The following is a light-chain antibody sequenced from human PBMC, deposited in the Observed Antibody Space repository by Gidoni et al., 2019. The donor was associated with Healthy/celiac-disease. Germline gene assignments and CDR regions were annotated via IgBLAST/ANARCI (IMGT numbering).Light chain of an antibody. CDR3: QQRSNWPPT. CDR1: QSVSSY. Sequence: EIVFTQSPATLSLSPGETATLSCRASQSVSSYLAWYQQKPGQAPRLLIYDASNRATGIPARFSGSGSGTDFTLTISSLEPEDFAVYACQQRSNWPPTFGGGTKVEIK. J-gene: IGKJ4*01. V-gene: IGKV3-11*01. CDR2: DAS.